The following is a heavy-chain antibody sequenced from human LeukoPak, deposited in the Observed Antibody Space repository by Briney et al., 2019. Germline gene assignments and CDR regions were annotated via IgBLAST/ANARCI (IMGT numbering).Heavy chain of an antibody. CDR3: ARVPDIYYDSSGSSGAFDI. D-gene: IGHD3-22*01. Sequence: SETLSLTCTVSGGSISSYYWSWIRQPPGKGLEWIGYIYYSGSTSYNPSLKSRVTISVDTSKNQFSLKLSSVTAADTAVYYCARVPDIYYDSSGSSGAFDIWGQGTMVTVSS. J-gene: IGHJ3*02. CDR2: IYYSGST. V-gene: IGHV4-59*01. CDR1: GGSISSYY.